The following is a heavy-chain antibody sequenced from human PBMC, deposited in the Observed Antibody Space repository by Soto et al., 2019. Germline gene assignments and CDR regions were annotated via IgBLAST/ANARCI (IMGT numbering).Heavy chain of an antibody. CDR3: ARELDGLDV. CDR2: IKDDGSDK. CDR1: GFTFSTHW. J-gene: IGHJ6*02. Sequence: PGGSLRLSCAASGFTFSTHWMSWVRQAPGKGLEWVANIKDDGSDKYYVDSVKGRFTISRGNAKNSLYLQMNSLRAEDTAVYYCARELDGLDVWGQGTTVTVSS. V-gene: IGHV3-7*03.